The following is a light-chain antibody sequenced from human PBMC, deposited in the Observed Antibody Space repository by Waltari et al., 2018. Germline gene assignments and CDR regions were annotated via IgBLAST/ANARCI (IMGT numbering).Light chain of an antibody. Sequence: DIQLTQSPSTLSTPVGDRVTITCRASQSISSWLAWYQQKPGKAPKLLIYKASSLKSGVPSRFSGSGSGTEFTLTISSLQPDDFATYYCQQYNSYPSFGQGTKVEIK. CDR3: QQYNSYPS. CDR2: KAS. CDR1: QSISSW. V-gene: IGKV1-5*03. J-gene: IGKJ1*01.